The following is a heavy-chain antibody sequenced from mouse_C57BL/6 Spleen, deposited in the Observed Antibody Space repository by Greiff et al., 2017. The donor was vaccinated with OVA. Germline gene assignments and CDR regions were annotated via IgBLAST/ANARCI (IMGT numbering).Heavy chain of an antibody. V-gene: IGHV1-80*01. CDR3: APRDSSGQFAY. CDR2: IYPGDGDT. J-gene: IGHJ3*01. CDR1: GYAFSSYW. D-gene: IGHD3-2*02. Sequence: VQLVESGAELVKPGASVKISCKASGYAFSSYWMNWVKQRPGKGLEWIGQIYPGDGDTNYNGKFKGKATLTADKSSSTAYMQLSSLTSEDSAVYFCAPRDSSGQFAYWGQGTLVTVSA.